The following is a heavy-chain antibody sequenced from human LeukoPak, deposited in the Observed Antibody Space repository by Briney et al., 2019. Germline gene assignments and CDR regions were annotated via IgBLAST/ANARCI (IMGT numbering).Heavy chain of an antibody. CDR1: GGSVSGYY. D-gene: IGHD2-15*01. V-gene: IGHV4-59*08. CDR3: ARHEVGFCHGGSCPYYFDY. Sequence: SETLSLMCSVSGGSVSGYYWSWIRQPPGKGLEWIAYMEYSGSTRYNPSLQSRVTISVDTSKNQVSLKLSSVTVADTAVYYCARHEVGFCHGGSCPYYFDYWGQGTLVTVS. CDR2: MEYSGST. J-gene: IGHJ4*02.